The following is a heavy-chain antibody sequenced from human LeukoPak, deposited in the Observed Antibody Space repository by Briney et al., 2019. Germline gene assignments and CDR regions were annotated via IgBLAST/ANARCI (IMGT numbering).Heavy chain of an antibody. CDR1: GFAFSSYG. Sequence: GGSLRLSCAASGFAFSSYGMHWVRQAPGKGLEWVAVIWYDGSDKYYADSVKGRFTISRDNSENTLYLQMNSLRAEDTALYYCAKDIGSWAFDIWGQGTMVTVSS. D-gene: IGHD2-15*01. V-gene: IGHV3-30*02. CDR3: AKDIGSWAFDI. J-gene: IGHJ3*02. CDR2: IWYDGSDK.